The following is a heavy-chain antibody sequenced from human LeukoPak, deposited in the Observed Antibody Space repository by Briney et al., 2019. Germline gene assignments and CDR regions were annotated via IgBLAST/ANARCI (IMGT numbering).Heavy chain of an antibody. D-gene: IGHD2-21*01. CDR2: ISPSGGDT. CDR1: GYTFTRYY. V-gene: IGHV1-46*01. J-gene: IGHJ4*02. Sequence: ASVKVSCKASGYTFTRYYMHWVRQAPGQGLEWMGMISPSGGDTTYAQKLQGRVTMTRDTSTSTVYMELSSLRSEDTAVYYCARENGGEDYWGQGTLVTVSS. CDR3: ARENGGEDY.